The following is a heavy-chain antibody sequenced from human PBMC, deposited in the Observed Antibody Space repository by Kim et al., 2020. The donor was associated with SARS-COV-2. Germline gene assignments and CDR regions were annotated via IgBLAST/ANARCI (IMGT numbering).Heavy chain of an antibody. J-gene: IGHJ5*02. CDR3: ARSFPAVVITRGWFDP. Sequence: ASVKVSCKASGYTFTSYGISWVRQAPGQGLEWMGWISAYNGNTNYAQKLQGRVTMTTDTSTSTAYMELRSLRSDDTVVYYCARSFPAVVITRGWFDPWGQGTLVTVSS. D-gene: IGHD3-22*01. CDR1: GYTFTSYG. CDR2: ISAYNGNT. V-gene: IGHV1-18*01.